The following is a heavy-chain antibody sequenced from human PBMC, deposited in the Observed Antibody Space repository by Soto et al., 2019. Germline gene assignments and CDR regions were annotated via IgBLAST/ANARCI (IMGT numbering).Heavy chain of an antibody. CDR3: ARDDEYSGNGMDV. V-gene: IGHV3-33*01. CDR1: GFTFSNYG. Sequence: QVQLVESGGGVVQPGRSLPLSCAASGFTFSNYGMHWVRQAPGKGLEWVAVILNDGSNRYHADSVKDRFTISRDNSKNTLYLQMNSLRAEDTAVYYCARDDEYSGNGMDVWGQGTTVTVS. J-gene: IGHJ6*02. CDR2: ILNDGSNR. D-gene: IGHD3-10*01.